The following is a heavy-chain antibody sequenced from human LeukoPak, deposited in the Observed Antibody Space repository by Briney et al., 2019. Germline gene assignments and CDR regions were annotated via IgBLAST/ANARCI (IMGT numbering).Heavy chain of an antibody. J-gene: IGHJ4*02. D-gene: IGHD6-13*01. V-gene: IGHV1-69*13. Sequence: SVKVSCKASGGTFSSYAISWVRQAPGQGLEWMGGIIPIFGTANYAQKFQGRVTITADESTSTAYMELSSLRSEDTAVYYCAREEKQQLAFDYWGQGTLVTVSS. CDR1: GGTFSSYA. CDR2: IIPIFGTA. CDR3: AREEKQQLAFDY.